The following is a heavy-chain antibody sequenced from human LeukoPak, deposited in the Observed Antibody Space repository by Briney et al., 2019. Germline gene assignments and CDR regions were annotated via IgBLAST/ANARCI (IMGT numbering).Heavy chain of an antibody. CDR3: ASLYGSGSYYPSDY. CDR2: IYTSGST. D-gene: IGHD3-10*01. J-gene: IGHJ4*02. CDR1: GGSISSYY. V-gene: IGHV4-4*07. Sequence: PSETLSLTCTVSGGSISSYYWSWIRQPAGKGLEWIGRIYTSGSTNYNPSLKSRVTMSVDTSKNQFSLKLSSVTAADTAVYYCASLYGSGSYYPSDYWGQGTLVTVSS.